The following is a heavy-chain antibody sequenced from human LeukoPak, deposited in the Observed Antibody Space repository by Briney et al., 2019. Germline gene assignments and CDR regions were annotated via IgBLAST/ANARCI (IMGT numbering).Heavy chain of an antibody. CDR1: GFTFSSYG. CDR2: IWYDGSNK. CDR3: ARVGQQLVLAEYFQH. D-gene: IGHD6-13*01. J-gene: IGHJ1*01. Sequence: GGSLRLSCAASGFTFSSYGMHWVRQAPGKGLEWVAVIWYDGSNKYYADSVKGRFTISRDNSKNTLYLQMNSLRAEDTAVYYCARVGQQLVLAEYFQHWGQGTLVTVSS. V-gene: IGHV3-33*01.